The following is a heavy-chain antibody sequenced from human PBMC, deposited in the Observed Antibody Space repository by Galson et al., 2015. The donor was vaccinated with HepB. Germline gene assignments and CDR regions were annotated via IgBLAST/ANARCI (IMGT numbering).Heavy chain of an antibody. CDR2: IGWDGGST. Sequence: SLRLSCAASGFTFDDYTMHWVRQAPGKGLEWVSLIGWDGGSTYYADSVKGRFTISRDNSKNSLYLQMNSLRTEDTALYYCAKDTYDSSGYFDYWGQGTLVTVSS. CDR3: AKDTYDSSGYFDY. V-gene: IGHV3-43*01. CDR1: GFTFDDYT. D-gene: IGHD3-22*01. J-gene: IGHJ4*02.